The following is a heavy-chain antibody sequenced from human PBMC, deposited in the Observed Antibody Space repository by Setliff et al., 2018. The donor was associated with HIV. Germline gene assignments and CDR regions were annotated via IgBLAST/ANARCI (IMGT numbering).Heavy chain of an antibody. CDR3: AKCGGDYYDSSGTTYYGMDV. D-gene: IGHD3-22*01. Sequence: LRLSCAGSGFNFNTCAMNWVRQAPGKGLEWVAVISYDGNIKYYADSVKGRLNISRDNSEKVLYMQMNSLRAEDTAVYYCAKCGGDYYDSSGTTYYGMDVWGQGTTVTVSS. CDR2: ISYDGNIK. V-gene: IGHV3-30*04. CDR1: GFNFNTCA. J-gene: IGHJ6*02.